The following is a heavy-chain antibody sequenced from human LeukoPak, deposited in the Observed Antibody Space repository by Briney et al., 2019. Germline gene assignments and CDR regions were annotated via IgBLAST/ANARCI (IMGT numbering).Heavy chain of an antibody. V-gene: IGHV3-30*04. CDR2: ISYDGSNK. J-gene: IGHJ3*02. CDR3: ATGQTYYDYVWGSYRFDAFDI. Sequence: GGSLRLSCAASGFTFSSYAMHWVRQAPGKGLEWVAVISYDGSNKYYADSVKGRFTISRDNSKNTLYLQMNSLRAEDTAVYYCATGQTYYDYVWGSYRFDAFDIWGQGTMVTVSS. CDR1: GFTFSSYA. D-gene: IGHD3-16*02.